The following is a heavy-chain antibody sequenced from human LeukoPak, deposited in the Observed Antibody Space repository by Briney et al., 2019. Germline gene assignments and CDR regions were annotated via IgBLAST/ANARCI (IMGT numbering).Heavy chain of an antibody. D-gene: IGHD3-22*01. V-gene: IGHV3-30*02. CDR1: GFTFSSYG. J-gene: IGHJ3*02. CDR2: IRYDGSNK. CDR3: ASVGLLPFHDAFDI. Sequence: GGSLRLSCAASGFTFSSYGMHCVRQAPGKGLEWVAFIRYDGSNKYYADSVKGRFTISRDNSKNTLYLQMHSLRAEDTAVYYCASVGLLPFHDAFDIWGQGTMVTVSS.